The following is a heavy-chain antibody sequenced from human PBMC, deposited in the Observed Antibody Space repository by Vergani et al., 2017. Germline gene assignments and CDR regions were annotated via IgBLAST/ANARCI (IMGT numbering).Heavy chain of an antibody. V-gene: IGHV4-59*01. CDR1: GGSISSYY. Sequence: QVQLQESGPGLVKPSETLSLTCTVSGGSISSYYWSWIRQPPGKGLEWIGYIYYSGSTNYNPSLKSRVTISVDTSKNQFSLKLSSVTAADTAGYYCARVGYRMIYWGQGTLVTVSS. CDR3: ARVGYRMIY. D-gene: IGHD5-24*01. J-gene: IGHJ4*02. CDR2: IYYSGST.